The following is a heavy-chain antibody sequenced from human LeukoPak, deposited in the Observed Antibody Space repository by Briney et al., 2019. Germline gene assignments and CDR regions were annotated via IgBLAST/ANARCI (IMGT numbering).Heavy chain of an antibody. CDR2: IWYDGSNK. CDR1: GFXFSSYG. Sequence: GGSLRLSCAASGFXFSSYGIHWVRQAPGKGLEWVGVIWYDGSNKYYADSVKGRFTISRDNSKNTLYLQMNSLRAEDTAVYYCARDRRVRYYGSGSYGYWGQGTLVTVSS. D-gene: IGHD3-10*01. V-gene: IGHV3-33*01. CDR3: ARDRRVRYYGSGSYGY. J-gene: IGHJ4*02.